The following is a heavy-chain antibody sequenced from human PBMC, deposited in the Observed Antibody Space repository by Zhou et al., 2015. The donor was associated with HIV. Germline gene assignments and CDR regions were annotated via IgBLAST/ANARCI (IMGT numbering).Heavy chain of an antibody. J-gene: IGHJ3*02. CDR2: IIPIFGTA. Sequence: QVQLVQSGAEVKKPGSSVKVSCKASGGTFSSYAISWVRQAPGQGLEWMGGIIPIFGTANYAQKFQGRVTITADESTSTAYMELSSLRSEDTAVYYCARDRGAHPQHYYDSSGSRGDDAFDIWGQGTMVTVSS. CDR1: GGTFSSYA. D-gene: IGHD3-22*01. CDR3: ARDRGAHPQHYYDSSGSRGDDAFDI. V-gene: IGHV1-69*01.